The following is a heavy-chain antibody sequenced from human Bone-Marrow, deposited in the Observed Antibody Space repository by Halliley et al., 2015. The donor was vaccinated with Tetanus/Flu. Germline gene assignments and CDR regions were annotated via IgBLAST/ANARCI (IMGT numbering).Heavy chain of an antibody. D-gene: IGHD3-10*01. Sequence: GLEGIGSIRHSGSMFHNPPLKSRVTRSVDTSKNQFSLRLRSVTAGDTAVYYCARLRGENYFFDLWGQGTLVIVSS. CDR3: ARLRGENYFFDL. J-gene: IGHJ4*02. V-gene: IGHV4-30-2*03. CDR2: IRHSGSM.